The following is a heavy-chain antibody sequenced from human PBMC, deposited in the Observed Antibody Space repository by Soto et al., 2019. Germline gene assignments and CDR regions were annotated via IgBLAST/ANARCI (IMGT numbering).Heavy chain of an antibody. J-gene: IGHJ4*02. CDR1: GYIFTTYG. V-gene: IGHV1-18*01. CDR2: ISAHNGNT. D-gene: IGHD1-1*01. CDR3: ARGRYGDY. Sequence: QVHLVQSGAEVKKPGASVKVSCKGSGYIFTTYGITWVRQAPGQGLEWMGWISAHNGNTNYAQKLQGRVTVTRDTSTSTAYMELRNPRSDDTAVYSCARGRYGDYWGQGALVTVSS.